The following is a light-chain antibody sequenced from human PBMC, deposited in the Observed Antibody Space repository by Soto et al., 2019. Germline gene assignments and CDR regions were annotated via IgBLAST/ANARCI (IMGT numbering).Light chain of an antibody. J-gene: IGLJ2*01. Sequence: QAVLTQPASVSGSPGQSITLFCTGTSSDVGGYNYVSWYQQHPGKAPKLMIYDVSNRPSGVSNRFSGSKSGNTASLTISGLQAEDEADYYCSSYTSSSTVVFGGGTKVTVL. CDR1: SSDVGGYNY. CDR3: SSYTSSSTVV. V-gene: IGLV2-14*01. CDR2: DVS.